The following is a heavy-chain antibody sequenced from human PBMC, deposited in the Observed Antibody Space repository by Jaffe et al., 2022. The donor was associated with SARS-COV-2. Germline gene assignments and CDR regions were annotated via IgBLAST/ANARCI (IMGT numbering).Heavy chain of an antibody. J-gene: IGHJ4*02. D-gene: IGHD3-10*01. CDR1: GFTFSDWY. CDR3: AYLVREPRH. V-gene: IGHV3-11*06. Sequence: QVQLVESGGGLVKTGGSLRLSCAASGFTFSDWYMSWIRQSPGKGLEWVSHISSGSTDTQYADSVRGRFTISRDNAKNSLYLQMNSLRAEDTAVYYCAYLVREPRHWGQGTLVTVSS. CDR2: ISSGSTDT.